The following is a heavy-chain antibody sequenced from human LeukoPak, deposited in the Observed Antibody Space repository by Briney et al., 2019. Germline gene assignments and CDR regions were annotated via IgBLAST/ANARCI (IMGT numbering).Heavy chain of an antibody. CDR2: ISYDGGDK. CDR1: GFTFSKSG. V-gene: IGHV3-30*18. J-gene: IGHJ4*02. D-gene: IGHD3-16*01. Sequence: GGSLRLSCAASGFTFSKSGMHWVRQAPGKGLEWVALISYDGGDKYYAESMKGRITISRDNAENTLYLQMNNLRPDDTAFYFCVKEGVEYSYSYGDYWGQGTLVTVSS. CDR3: VKEGVEYSYSYGDY.